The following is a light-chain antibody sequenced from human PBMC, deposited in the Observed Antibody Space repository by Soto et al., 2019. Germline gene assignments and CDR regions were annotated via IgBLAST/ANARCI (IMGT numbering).Light chain of an antibody. V-gene: IGKV3-20*01. CDR3: QKYGTSEII. Sequence: EIVLTQSPGALSLSPGEIATLSCSASQTLSNSFIAWYQQKPGQAPRLLIYDTSSRATGVPDRYSASGSGTDFTLTISRLEPEDFAVFFCQKYGTSEIIFGQGTRLEIK. J-gene: IGKJ5*01. CDR1: QTLSNSF. CDR2: DTS.